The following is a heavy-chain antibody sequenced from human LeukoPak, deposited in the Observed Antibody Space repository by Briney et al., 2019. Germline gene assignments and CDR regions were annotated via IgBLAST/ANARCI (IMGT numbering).Heavy chain of an antibody. CDR1: GFTFSSYE. CDR3: ARGARVVGY. J-gene: IGHJ4*02. CDR2: ISSSGSTM. V-gene: IGHV3-48*03. D-gene: IGHD2-15*01. Sequence: GGSLRLSCAASGFTFSSYEMNWVRQAPGKGLEWVSYISSSGSTMYYADSVKGRFTISRDNAKNSLYLQMNSLRAEDTAVYYCARGARVVGYWGQGTLVTVSS.